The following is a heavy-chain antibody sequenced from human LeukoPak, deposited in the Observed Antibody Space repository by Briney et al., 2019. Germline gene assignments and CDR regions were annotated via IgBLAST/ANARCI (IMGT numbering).Heavy chain of an antibody. D-gene: IGHD6-13*01. CDR1: GYTFTSYH. J-gene: IGHJ4*02. V-gene: IGHV1-46*01. CDR2: INPSGGST. CDR3: AIIAAAGGIFDY. Sequence: ASVKVSCKASGYTFTSYHMHWVRQAPGQGLEWMGIINPSGGSTSYAQKFQGRVTMTRDTSTSTVYMELSSLRSEDTAVYYCAIIAAAGGIFDYWGQGTLVTVSS.